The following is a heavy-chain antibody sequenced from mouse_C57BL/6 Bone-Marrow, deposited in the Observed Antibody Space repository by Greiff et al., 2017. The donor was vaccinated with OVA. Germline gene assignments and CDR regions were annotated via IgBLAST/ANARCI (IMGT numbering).Heavy chain of an antibody. CDR1: GYSITSGYY. CDR2: ISYDGSN. V-gene: IGHV3-6*01. J-gene: IGHJ2*01. Sequence: ESGPGLVKPSQSLSLTCSVTGYSITSGYYWNWIRQFPGNKLEWMGYISYDGSNNYNPSLKNRISITRDTSKNQFFLKLNSVTTEDTATYYCARGFITTVVRYFDYWGQGTTLTVSS. D-gene: IGHD1-1*01. CDR3: ARGFITTVVRYFDY.